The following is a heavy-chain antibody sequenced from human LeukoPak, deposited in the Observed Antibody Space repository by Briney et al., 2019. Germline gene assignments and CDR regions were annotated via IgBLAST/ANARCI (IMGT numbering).Heavy chain of an antibody. CDR2: IRYDGNNK. V-gene: IGHV3-30*02. Sequence: GGSLRLSCAASGFILSNYGMHWVRQAPGKGLEWVAFIRYDGNNKGYADSVRGRFTISRDNSKNTLYLQMDSLRAEDTAVYYCAKDSSFWAFDYWGQGILVTVSS. CDR3: AKDSSFWAFDY. D-gene: IGHD6-6*01. J-gene: IGHJ4*02. CDR1: GFILSNYG.